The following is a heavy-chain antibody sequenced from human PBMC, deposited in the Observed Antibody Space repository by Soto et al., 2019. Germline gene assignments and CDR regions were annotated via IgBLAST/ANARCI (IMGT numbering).Heavy chain of an antibody. CDR1: FT. J-gene: IGHJ6*02. CDR3: ARRITMVRGPYYYYAMDV. V-gene: IGHV3-48*02. CDR2: ITSTSSTK. Sequence: FTMNRVRQAPGKGLEWISYITSTSSTKNYADSVKGRFTISRDNANNSLYLQMNSRRDEDTAVYYCARRITMVRGPYYYYAMDVWGQGTTVTVSS. D-gene: IGHD3-10*01.